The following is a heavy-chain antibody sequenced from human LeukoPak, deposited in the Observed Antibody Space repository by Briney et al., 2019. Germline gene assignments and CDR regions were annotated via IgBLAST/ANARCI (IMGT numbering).Heavy chain of an antibody. CDR1: GFTFSSYA. CDR3: AKSGEMATKPLDY. Sequence: PGGSLRLSCAASGFTFSSYAMSWFRQAPGKGLEWVSDISGSGGSTYYADSVKGRFTISRDNSKNTLYLQMNSLRAEDTAVYYCAKSGEMATKPLDYWGQGTLVTVSS. J-gene: IGHJ4*02. D-gene: IGHD5-24*01. CDR2: ISGSGGST. V-gene: IGHV3-23*01.